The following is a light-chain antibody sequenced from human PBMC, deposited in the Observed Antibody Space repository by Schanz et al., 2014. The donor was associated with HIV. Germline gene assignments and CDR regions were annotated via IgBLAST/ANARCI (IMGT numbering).Light chain of an antibody. CDR2: GAS. CDR1: QSVGSY. Sequence: EIVLTQSPATLSLSPGERATLSCRASQSVGSYLAWYQQKPGQAPRLLIYGASGRATGIPDRFSGSGSGTDFTLTISRLEPEDFAVYYCQQYGSSSYTFGQGTKLEIK. V-gene: IGKV3-20*01. CDR3: QQYGSSSYT. J-gene: IGKJ2*01.